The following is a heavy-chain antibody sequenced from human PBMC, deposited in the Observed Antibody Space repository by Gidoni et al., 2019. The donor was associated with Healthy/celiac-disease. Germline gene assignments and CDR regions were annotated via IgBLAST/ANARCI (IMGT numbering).Heavy chain of an antibody. CDR1: GFTFISYA. J-gene: IGHJ4*02. D-gene: IGHD6-19*01. V-gene: IGHV3-23*01. CDR2: ISGRGGST. CDR3: AKGAIAVAGSFDY. Sequence: EVQLLESGGGLVQPGGSLRLSCAASGFTFISYAMSWVRPAPGKGLEWVSAISGRGGSTYYADSVKGRFTISRDNSKNTLYLQMNSLRAEDTAVYYCAKGAIAVAGSFDYWGQGTLVTVSS.